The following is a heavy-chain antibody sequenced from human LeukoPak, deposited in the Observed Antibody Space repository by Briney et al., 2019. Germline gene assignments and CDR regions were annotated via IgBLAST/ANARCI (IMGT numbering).Heavy chain of an antibody. Sequence: GGSLRLSCAASGFTFSSYSMNWVRQAPGKGLEWVSYISSSSSTIYYAASVKGRFTISRDNAKNSLYLQMNSLRAEDTAVYYCARGLGPDDDYWGQGTLVTVSS. J-gene: IGHJ4*02. V-gene: IGHV3-48*01. CDR2: ISSSSSTI. D-gene: IGHD3/OR15-3a*01. CDR3: ARGLGPDDDY. CDR1: GFTFSSYS.